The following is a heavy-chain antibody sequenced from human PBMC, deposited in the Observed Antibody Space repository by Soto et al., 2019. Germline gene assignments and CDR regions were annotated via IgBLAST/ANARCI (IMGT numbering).Heavy chain of an antibody. V-gene: IGHV4-59*08. Sequence: SETLSLTCTVSGGSISSYYWSWIRQPPGKGLEWIGYIYYSGSTYYNPSLKSRVTISVDTSKNQFSLKLSSVTAADTAVYYCARVGQDYGDYGGFDYWGQGTLVTVSS. CDR1: GGSISSYY. J-gene: IGHJ4*02. CDR2: IYYSGST. CDR3: ARVGQDYGDYGGFDY. D-gene: IGHD4-17*01.